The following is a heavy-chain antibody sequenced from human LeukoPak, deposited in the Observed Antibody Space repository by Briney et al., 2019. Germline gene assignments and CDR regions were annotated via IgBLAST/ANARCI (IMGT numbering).Heavy chain of an antibody. V-gene: IGHV3-66*01. CDR2: IYSGGST. CDR1: GVTFSSYW. Sequence: GGSLRLSCAASGVTFSSYWMSWVRQAPGKGLEWVSVIYSGGSTYYADSVKGRFTISRDSSKNTLYLQMNSLRAEDTAVYYCARVPVDSWGQGTLVTVSS. J-gene: IGHJ4*02. CDR3: ARVPVDS.